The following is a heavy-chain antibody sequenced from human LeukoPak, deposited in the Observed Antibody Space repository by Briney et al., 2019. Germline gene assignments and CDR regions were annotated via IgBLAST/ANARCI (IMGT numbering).Heavy chain of an antibody. J-gene: IGHJ4*02. CDR3: ATTKSRPIPMIVVGPRPYYFDY. D-gene: IGHD3-22*01. V-gene: IGHV3-23*01. CDR2: ISGSVGNT. Sequence: GGCLRLSCAACGFTFSIYAMSGVRDAPGRGLEWGSGISGSVGNTYYADSVEGRFAISRDNSENTLYLEMNSLRAEDTATYYWATTKSRPIPMIVVGPRPYYFDYWGQGTLVTVSS. CDR1: GFTFSIYA.